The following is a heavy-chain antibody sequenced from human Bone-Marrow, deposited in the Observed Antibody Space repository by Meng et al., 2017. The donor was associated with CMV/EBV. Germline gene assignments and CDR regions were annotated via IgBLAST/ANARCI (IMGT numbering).Heavy chain of an antibody. CDR2: ITSTSSNT. CDR3: ARDLTRGVVGARPRGPGEL. CDR1: GFPFSGYS. J-gene: IGHJ4*01. D-gene: IGHD1-26*01. V-gene: IGHV3-21*01. Sequence: GESLKISLVAPGFPFSGYSINWVRQTPGKGLEWVSSITSTSSNTYYSDSVKGRFTISRDNTKNSLYLQMNSLRDEDTAVYYCARDLTRGVVGARPRGPGELWGHGTLVTVSS.